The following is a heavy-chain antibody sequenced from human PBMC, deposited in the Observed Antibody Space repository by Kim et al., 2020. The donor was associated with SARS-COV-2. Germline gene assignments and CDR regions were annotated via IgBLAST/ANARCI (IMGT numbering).Heavy chain of an antibody. Sequence: GGSLRLSCAASGFSFNTYAMHWVRQAPGKGLEWVAVISYDGSNKYYADSVKGRFTISRDNSKNTLYLQMNSLRAEDTAVYYCARGPDFAGSFYYYYYGM. V-gene: IGHV3-30*04. CDR1: GFSFNTYA. CDR3: ARGPDFAGSFYYYYYGM. D-gene: IGHD2-21*01. J-gene: IGHJ6*01. CDR2: ISYDGSNK.